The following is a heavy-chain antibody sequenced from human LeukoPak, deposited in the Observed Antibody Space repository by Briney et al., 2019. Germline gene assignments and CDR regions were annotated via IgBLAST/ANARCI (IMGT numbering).Heavy chain of an antibody. D-gene: IGHD2-8*01. CDR2: INPNSGVT. V-gene: IGHV1-2*02. CDR1: GYTFTSYY. J-gene: IGHJ4*02. Sequence: ASVKVSCKASGYTFTSYYMHWVRQAPGQGLEWMGWINPNSGVTNYAQRFQGRVTMTRDTSISTAYMDLSRLRYDDTAVYYCARDRDGYCTKGVCYFDYWGQGTLVTVSS. CDR3: ARDRDGYCTKGVCYFDY.